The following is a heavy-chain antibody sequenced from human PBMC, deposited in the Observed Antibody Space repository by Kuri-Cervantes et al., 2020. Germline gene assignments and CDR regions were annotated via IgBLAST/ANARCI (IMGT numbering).Heavy chain of an antibody. D-gene: IGHD6-6*01. CDR2: ILYDGSDK. V-gene: IGHV3-33*03. CDR3: AKGTTTSIAARLGYYYYMDV. J-gene: IGHJ6*03. Sequence: GESLKISCAASGFTFSTYGMHWVRQAPGKGLEWVALILYDGSDKYYTDSVKGRFTISRGNAKNTVYLEMNSLRAEDTAVYYCAKGTTTSIAARLGYYYYMDVWGKGTTVTVSS. CDR1: GFTFSTYG.